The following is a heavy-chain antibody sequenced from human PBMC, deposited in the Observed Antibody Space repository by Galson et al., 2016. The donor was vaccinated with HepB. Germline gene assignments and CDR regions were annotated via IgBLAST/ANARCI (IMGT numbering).Heavy chain of an antibody. J-gene: IGHJ4*02. CDR3: TRGSRCSAGTCYSPAFDY. CDR1: GYTFNTYG. D-gene: IGHD2-15*01. CDR2: ISGTNGNT. V-gene: IGHV1-18*01. Sequence: SVKVSCKASGYTFNTYGIGWVRQAPGQGFEWMGWISGTNGNTNYAQSLQGRVTMTRDISKNTAYLELRGLREDDTATYYCTRGSRCSAGTCYSPAFDYWGQGTLVTVSS.